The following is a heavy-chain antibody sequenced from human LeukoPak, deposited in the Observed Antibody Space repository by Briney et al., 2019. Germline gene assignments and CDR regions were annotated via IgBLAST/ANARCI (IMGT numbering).Heavy chain of an antibody. V-gene: IGHV4-30-4*01. D-gene: IGHD3-22*01. CDR2: MYYSGST. J-gene: IGHJ5*02. CDR1: GGSISSGDYY. Sequence: PSQTLSLTCTVSGGSISSGDYYWSWIRQPPGKGLEWIAYMYYSGSTYYNPSLKSRVTMSANTSKNQLSLKLSSVTAADTAVYYCARPYYYDSRIDPWGQGILVTVSS. CDR3: ARPYYYDSRIDP.